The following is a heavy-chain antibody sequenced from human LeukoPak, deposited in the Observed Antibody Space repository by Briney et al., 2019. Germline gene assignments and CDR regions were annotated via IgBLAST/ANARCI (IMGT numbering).Heavy chain of an antibody. CDR1: GFIFSSYW. Sequence: GGSLRLSCAASGFIFSSYWMHWVRHAPGKGLVWVSRINIDGSSTTYAESVKGRFTISRDNAKNTLYLQMNSLRAEDTAVYYCARPTYNWNGVWDYWGQGTLVTVSS. D-gene: IGHD1-20*01. CDR3: ARPTYNWNGVWDY. CDR2: INIDGSST. V-gene: IGHV3-74*01. J-gene: IGHJ4*02.